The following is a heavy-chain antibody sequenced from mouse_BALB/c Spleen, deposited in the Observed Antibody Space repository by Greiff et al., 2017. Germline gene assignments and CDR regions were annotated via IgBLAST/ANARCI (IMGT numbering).Heavy chain of an antibody. Sequence: QVQLQQSGAELVRPGTSVKVSCKASGYAFANYLIEWVKQRPGQGLEWIGVINPGSGGTNYNEKFKGKATLTADKSSSTAYMQLSSLTSDDSAVYFCARSSISDYYAMDYWGQGTSVTVSS. J-gene: IGHJ4*01. CDR2: INPGSGGT. CDR1: GYAFANYL. V-gene: IGHV1-54*01. CDR3: ARSSISDYYAMDY.